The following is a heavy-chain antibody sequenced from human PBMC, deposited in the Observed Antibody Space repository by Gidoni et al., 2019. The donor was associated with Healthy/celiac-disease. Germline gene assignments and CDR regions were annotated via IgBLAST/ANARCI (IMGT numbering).Heavy chain of an antibody. CDR2: IYTSGST. D-gene: IGHD2-21*02. CDR3: ARVPYCGGDCYPLFDY. CDR1: GGSISSGSYY. J-gene: IGHJ4*02. Sequence: QVQLQESGPGLVKPSQTLSLTCTVSGGSISSGSYYWSWIRQPAGKGLEWIGRIYTSGSTNYNPSLKSRVTISVDTSKNQFSLKLSSVTAADTAVYYCARVPYCGGDCYPLFDYWGQGTLVTVSS. V-gene: IGHV4-61*02.